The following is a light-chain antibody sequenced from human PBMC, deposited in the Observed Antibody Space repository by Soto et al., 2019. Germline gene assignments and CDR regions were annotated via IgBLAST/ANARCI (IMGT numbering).Light chain of an antibody. CDR2: AAS. CDR3: QQSYNIPPK. J-gene: IGKJ1*01. Sequence: DIVMTQTPLSLSVTPGQPASISFKSSQSLLHSDGKTYLYWYQQKPGKAPKVLIFAASSLQSGVPSRFSGSGSGTDFALTISGLQPEDFATYYCQQSYNIPPKFGQGTKVDIK. V-gene: IGKV2-29*01. CDR1: QSLLHSDGKTY.